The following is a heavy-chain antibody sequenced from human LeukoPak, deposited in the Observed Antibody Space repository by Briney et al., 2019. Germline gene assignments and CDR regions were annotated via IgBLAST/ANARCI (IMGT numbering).Heavy chain of an antibody. D-gene: IGHD3-22*01. CDR3: ASLDSSGYYGY. J-gene: IGHJ4*02. V-gene: IGHV4-39*07. CDR1: SGSISTSNYY. Sequence: SETLSLTCTVSSGSISTSNYYWGWVRQPPGKALEWIGNIFYSGSTYYSPSLKSRVTISLDTSKNQFSLKLSSVTAADTAVYYCASLDSSGYYGYWGQGTLVTVSS. CDR2: IFYSGST.